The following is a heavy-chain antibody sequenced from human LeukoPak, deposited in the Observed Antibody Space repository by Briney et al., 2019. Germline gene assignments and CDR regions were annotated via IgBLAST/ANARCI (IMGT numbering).Heavy chain of an antibody. CDR3: VRAEGYSSSWYYSYCYYGMDV. D-gene: IGHD6-13*01. Sequence: GASVKVSCKASGYTFTGYYMHWVRQAPGQGLEWMGWINPNSGGTNYAQKFQGRVTMTRDTSISTAYMELSRLRSDDTAVYYCVRAEGYSSSWYYSYCYYGMDVWGQGTTVTVSS. CDR2: INPNSGGT. CDR1: GYTFTGYY. V-gene: IGHV1-2*02. J-gene: IGHJ6*02.